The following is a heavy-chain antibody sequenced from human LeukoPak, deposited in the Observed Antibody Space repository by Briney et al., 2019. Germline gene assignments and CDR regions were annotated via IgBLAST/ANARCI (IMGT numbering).Heavy chain of an antibody. CDR3: AKDKMIVVVTPPDY. Sequence: GGSLRLSCAASGFTSSSFGMSWVRQAPGKGLEWVSTIRGSGGSTYYADSVKDRFTISRDNSKNTLYLQMNSLRAEDTAVYYCAKDKMIVVVTPPDYWGQGTLVTVSS. CDR1: GFTSSSFG. J-gene: IGHJ4*02. CDR2: IRGSGGST. V-gene: IGHV3-23*01. D-gene: IGHD3-22*01.